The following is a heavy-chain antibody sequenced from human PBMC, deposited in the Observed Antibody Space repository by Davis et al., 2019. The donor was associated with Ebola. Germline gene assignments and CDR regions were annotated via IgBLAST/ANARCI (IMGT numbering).Heavy chain of an antibody. J-gene: IGHJ4*02. CDR3: AKHQGRSHDY. D-gene: IGHD2-2*01. CDR2: IIYSGTTT. CDR1: GFTFSNYD. V-gene: IGHV3-23*01. Sequence: GGSLRLSCAASGFTFSNYDMSWVRQAPGKGLEWVSGIIYSGTTTYYADSVRGRFTVSRDNSNNIVYLQLTSLRAEDTALYYCAKHQGRSHDYWGQGTLVTVSS.